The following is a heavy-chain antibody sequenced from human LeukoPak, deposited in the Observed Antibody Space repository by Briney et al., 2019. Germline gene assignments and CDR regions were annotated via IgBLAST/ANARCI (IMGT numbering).Heavy chain of an antibody. CDR3: ARGGMAVANNWFDP. D-gene: IGHD6-19*01. CDR1: GYTFTSYG. Sequence: GESLRLSCAASGYTFTSYGVSWGRKTPGQGLEWMGWISAYNGNTNYAQKLQGRVTMTTDTSTSTAYMERRSLRSDDTAVDYCARGGMAVANNWFDPWRQGTLVIVSS. V-gene: IGHV1-18*01. J-gene: IGHJ5*02. CDR2: ISAYNGNT.